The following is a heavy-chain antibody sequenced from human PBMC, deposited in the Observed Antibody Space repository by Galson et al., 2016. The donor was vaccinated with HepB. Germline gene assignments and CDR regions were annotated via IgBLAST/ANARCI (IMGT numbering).Heavy chain of an antibody. V-gene: IGHV3-30-3*01. D-gene: IGHD1-1*01. CDR3: ARFIASPWNDYYYYGMDV. J-gene: IGHJ6*04. Sequence: SLRLSCADSGFIFRSYAMNWVRQAPGKGLEWLAVISNDGSNKYFADSVKGRFTISRDNSKNTLYLQMNSLRAEGTAVYYCARFIASPWNDYYYYGMDVWGKGTTFTVSS. CDR1: GFIFRSYA. CDR2: ISNDGSNK.